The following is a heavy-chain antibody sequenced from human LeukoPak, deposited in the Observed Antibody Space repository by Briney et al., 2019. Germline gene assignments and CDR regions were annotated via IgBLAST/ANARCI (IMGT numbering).Heavy chain of an antibody. CDR1: GGSTSSSNYY. V-gene: IGHV4-39*07. D-gene: IGHD6-13*01. CDR2: IHYSGNT. J-gene: IGHJ6*02. Sequence: SETLSLTCTVSGGSTSSSNYYWGWIRQPPGKGLEWIGGIHYSGNTYYNPSLKSRVTISVDTSKNQFSLKLSSVTAADTAVYYCAGIAAAGTMGYYYGMDVWGQGTTVTVSS. CDR3: AGIAAAGTMGYYYGMDV.